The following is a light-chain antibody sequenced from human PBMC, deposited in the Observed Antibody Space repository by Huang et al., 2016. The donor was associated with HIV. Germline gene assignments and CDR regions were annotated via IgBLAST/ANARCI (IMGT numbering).Light chain of an antibody. CDR3: QQCSNWPFT. Sequence: EIVLTQFPATLSLSPGERATLSCRASQSVSTGLAWYQQKPGQAPRLHIYDASKRPTSFPGRCSGSGSGTDFTLTISSLEPEDFAVYYCQQCSNWPFTFGPGTKVDIK. CDR2: DAS. CDR1: QSVSTG. J-gene: IGKJ3*01. V-gene: IGKV3-11*01.